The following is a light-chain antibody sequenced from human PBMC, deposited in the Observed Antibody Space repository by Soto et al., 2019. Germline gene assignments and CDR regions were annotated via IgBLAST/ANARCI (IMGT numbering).Light chain of an antibody. CDR2: KAS. Sequence: DIQMTQSPSTLSASVGDRVTITCRASQSISSWLAWYQQKPGKAPKLLIYKASSLEIGVPSRFSGSGSGTEFTLTISSLQPDDFATYYCQQYNSYSPWTFGQGTKVDIK. CDR1: QSISSW. J-gene: IGKJ1*01. V-gene: IGKV1-5*03. CDR3: QQYNSYSPWT.